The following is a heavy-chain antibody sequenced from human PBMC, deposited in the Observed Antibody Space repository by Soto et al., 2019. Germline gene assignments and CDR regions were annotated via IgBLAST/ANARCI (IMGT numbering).Heavy chain of an antibody. CDR1: RCTISGYA. CDR3: ARVMEDILVVPAAIYYPYYYYYGMDV. D-gene: IGHD2-2*01. J-gene: IGHJ6*02. V-gene: IGHV1-69*13. Sequence: SVKASCKASRCTISGYAISWVRHAPGQGLEWMGGIIPIFGTANYAQKFQGRVTITADESTSTAYMELSSLRSEDTAVYYCARVMEDILVVPAAIYYPYYYYYGMDVWGQGTTVPVPS. CDR2: IIPIFGTA.